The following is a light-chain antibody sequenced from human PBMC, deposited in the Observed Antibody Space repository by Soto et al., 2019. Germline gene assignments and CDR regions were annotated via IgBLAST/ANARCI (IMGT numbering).Light chain of an antibody. CDR3: CSYAGSSILV. Sequence: QSVLTQPASVSGSPGQSITISCTGTSSDVGSYNLVSWYQQHPGKAPKLMIYEVSKRPSGVSNRFSGSESGNTASLTISGLQAEDEADYYCCSYAGSSILVFGGGTKLTVL. CDR2: EVS. V-gene: IGLV2-23*02. J-gene: IGLJ2*01. CDR1: SSDVGSYNL.